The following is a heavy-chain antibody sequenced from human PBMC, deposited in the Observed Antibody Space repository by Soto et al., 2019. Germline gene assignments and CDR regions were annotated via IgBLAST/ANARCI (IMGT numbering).Heavy chain of an antibody. CDR1: GFTFNFAW. Sequence: GGSLRLSCAASGFTFNFAWMSWVRQAPGKGLEWVGRIKSKSDGGTTEFAAFVNGRFSISRDDSKNMSYLQMNSLKIEDTAVYYCITDPWRRYYFDSSGQHLFDYWGQGTLVTVSS. V-gene: IGHV3-15*05. J-gene: IGHJ4*02. CDR2: IKSKSDGGTT. D-gene: IGHD3-22*01. CDR3: ITDPWRRYYFDSSGQHLFDY.